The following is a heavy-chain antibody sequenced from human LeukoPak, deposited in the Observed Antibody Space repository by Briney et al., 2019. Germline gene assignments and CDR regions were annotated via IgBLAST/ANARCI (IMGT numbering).Heavy chain of an antibody. CDR1: GFTVSSNY. Sequence: PGGSLRLSCAASGFTVSSNYMSWVRQAPGKGLEWVSAIYSGGSTYYADSVKGRFTISRDNSKNTLYLQMNSLRAEDTAVYYCARGFGPAALDYWGQGTLVTVSS. CDR3: ARGFGPAALDY. CDR2: IYSGGST. V-gene: IGHV3-66*01. J-gene: IGHJ4*02. D-gene: IGHD2-2*01.